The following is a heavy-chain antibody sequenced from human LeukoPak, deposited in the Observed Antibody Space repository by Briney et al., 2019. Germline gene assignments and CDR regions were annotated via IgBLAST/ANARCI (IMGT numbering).Heavy chain of an antibody. J-gene: IGHJ3*02. V-gene: IGHV5-10-1*01. CDR1: GYRFNSYW. CDR3: ARPLSSGYYGGGFDI. CDR2: IDPSDSYT. Sequence: GESLKISCKGSGYRFNSYWINWVRQMPGRGLEWMGRIDPSDSYTKYNPSFQGHVTISADKSISTAYLQWSSLKASDTAMYYCARPLSSGYYGGGFDIWGQGTMVTVSS. D-gene: IGHD3-22*01.